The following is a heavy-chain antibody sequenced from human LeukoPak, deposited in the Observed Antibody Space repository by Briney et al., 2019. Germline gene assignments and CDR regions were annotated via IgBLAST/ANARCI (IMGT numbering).Heavy chain of an antibody. Sequence: ASVEVSCKVSGYTLTELSMHWVRQAPGKGLEWMGGFDPEDGETIYAQKFQGRVTMTEDTSTDTAYMELSSLRSEVTAVYYCATHKVYYYDSSGVHDAFDIWGQGTMVTVSS. CDR1: GYTLTELS. J-gene: IGHJ3*02. V-gene: IGHV1-24*01. CDR3: ATHKVYYYDSSGVHDAFDI. D-gene: IGHD3-22*01. CDR2: FDPEDGET.